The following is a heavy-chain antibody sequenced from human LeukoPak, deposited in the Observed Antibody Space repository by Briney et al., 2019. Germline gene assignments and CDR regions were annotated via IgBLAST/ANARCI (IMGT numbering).Heavy chain of an antibody. V-gene: IGHV3-11*06. J-gene: IGHJ3*02. CDR2: SSSSSSYT. CDR3: ARDHGSSWYAAGAFDI. CDR1: GFTFSDYY. Sequence: GSLRLSCAASGFTFSDYYMSWIRQAPGKGLEWVSYSSSSSSYTNYADSVKGRFTISRDNAKNSLYLQMNSLRAEDTAVYYCARDHGSSWYAAGAFDIWGQGTMVTVSS. D-gene: IGHD6-13*01.